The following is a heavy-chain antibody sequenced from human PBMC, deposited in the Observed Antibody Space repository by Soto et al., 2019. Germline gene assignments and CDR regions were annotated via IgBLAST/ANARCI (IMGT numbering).Heavy chain of an antibody. CDR1: GGTFSSYT. CDR2: IIPILGIA. J-gene: IGHJ4*02. D-gene: IGHD2-2*01. CDR3: AREHRVLLRYCGSTSCSWTGE. Sequence: QVQLVQSGAEVKKPGSSVKVSCKASGGTFSSYTISWVRQAPGQGLEWMGRIIPILGIANYAQKFQGRGTITADRSTGTSYREQRSLRREDTAVYYCAREHRVLLRYCGSTSCSWTGEWGQGTMVTVSS. V-gene: IGHV1-69*08.